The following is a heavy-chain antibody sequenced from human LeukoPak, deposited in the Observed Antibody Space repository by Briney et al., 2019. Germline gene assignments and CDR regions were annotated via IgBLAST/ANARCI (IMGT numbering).Heavy chain of an antibody. CDR2: IYSGGRT. D-gene: IGHD6-13*01. J-gene: IGHJ4*02. V-gene: IGHV3-66*01. CDR1: GFTVSSDY. Sequence: PGGSLRLSCAASGFTVSSDYMSWVRQAPGKGLEWVSVIYSGGRTYYADSVKGRFTISRDNSKNTLYLQMNSLRAEDTAVYYCARAGPSSSWHQFDYWGQGTLVTVSS. CDR3: ARAGPSSSWHQFDY.